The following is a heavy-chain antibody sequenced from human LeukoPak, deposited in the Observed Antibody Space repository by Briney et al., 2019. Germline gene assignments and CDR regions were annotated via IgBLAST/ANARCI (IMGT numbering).Heavy chain of an antibody. V-gene: IGHV4-61*01. D-gene: IGHD4-23*01. CDR1: GGSVSSGIYY. Sequence: PSETLSLTCTVSGGSVSSGIYYWTWIRQPPGKGLEWIGYIYYSGSTNYNPSLKSRVTISVDTSKNQFSLKLSSVTAADTAVYYCARDIAYGANCLDYWGQGTLVTVSS. CDR2: IYYSGST. J-gene: IGHJ4*02. CDR3: ARDIAYGANCLDY.